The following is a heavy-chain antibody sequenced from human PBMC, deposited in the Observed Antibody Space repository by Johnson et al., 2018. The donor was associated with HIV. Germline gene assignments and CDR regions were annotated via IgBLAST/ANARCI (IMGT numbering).Heavy chain of an antibody. Sequence: QVQLVESGGGVVQPGRSLRLSCAASGFTFSSYAMHWVRQAPGKGLEWVAVIRYDGSNKYYADSVKGRFTISRDNSKNSLYLQMNSLRAGDTAVYYCARGRDSSGFNDAFDIWGQGTMVTVSS. CDR2: IRYDGSNK. CDR3: ARGRDSSGFNDAFDI. J-gene: IGHJ3*02. CDR1: GFTFSSYA. V-gene: IGHV3-33*08. D-gene: IGHD3-22*01.